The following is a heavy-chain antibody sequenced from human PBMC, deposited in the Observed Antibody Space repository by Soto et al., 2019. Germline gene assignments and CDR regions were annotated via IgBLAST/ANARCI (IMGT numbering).Heavy chain of an antibody. J-gene: IGHJ4*02. D-gene: IGHD3-3*01. Sequence: GESLKISCKGSGSSFTSYWIGWVRQMPGKGLEWMGIIYPGDSDTRYSPSFQGQVTISADKSISTAYLQWSSLKASDTAMYYCARPHYDFWSGYDYWGQGTLVTVSS. CDR2: IYPGDSDT. CDR1: GSSFTSYW. V-gene: IGHV5-51*01. CDR3: ARPHYDFWSGYDY.